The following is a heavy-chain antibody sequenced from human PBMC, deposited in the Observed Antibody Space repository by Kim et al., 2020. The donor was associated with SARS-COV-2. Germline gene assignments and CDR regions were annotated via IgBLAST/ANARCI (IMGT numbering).Heavy chain of an antibody. CDR2: ISYDGSNK. V-gene: IGHV3-30*18. CDR3: AKDLYVRYFDWRSMDV. D-gene: IGHD3-9*01. Sequence: GGSLRLSCAASGFTFSSYGMHWVRQAPGKGLEWVAVISYDGSNKYYADSVKGRFTISRDNSKNTLYLQMNSLIAEDTAVYYCAKDLYVRYFDWRSMDVWG. J-gene: IGHJ6*01. CDR1: GFTFSSYG.